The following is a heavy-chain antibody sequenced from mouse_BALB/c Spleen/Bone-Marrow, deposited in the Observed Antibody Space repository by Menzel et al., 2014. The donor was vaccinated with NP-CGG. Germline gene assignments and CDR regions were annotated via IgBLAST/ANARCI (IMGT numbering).Heavy chain of an antibody. V-gene: IGHV1-69*01. D-gene: IGHD1-1*01. Sequence: QVQLQQPGAELVMPGASVKMSCKASGYTFTDYWMHWVKQRPRQGLERIGAIDTSDSYTSYNQKFKGKATLTVDESSSTAYMQLSSLTSEDSAVYYCARDYYGRGWYFDVWGAGTTVTVSS. CDR2: IDTSDSYT. J-gene: IGHJ1*01. CDR1: GYTFTDYW. CDR3: ARDYYGRGWYFDV.